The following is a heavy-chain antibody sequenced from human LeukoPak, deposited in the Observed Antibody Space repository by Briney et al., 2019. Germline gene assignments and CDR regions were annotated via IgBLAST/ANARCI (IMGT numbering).Heavy chain of an antibody. D-gene: IGHD6-13*01. CDR3: ARVVAAADYLYNYYYHGMDV. CDR2: INSDGSST. J-gene: IGHJ6*02. V-gene: IGHV3-74*01. CDR1: GFTFSSYW. Sequence: GGSLRLSCAASGFTFSSYWMHWFRQAPGKGLVWVSRINSDGSSTSYADSVKGRFTISRDNAKNTLYLQMNSLRAEDTAVYYCARVVAAADYLYNYYYHGMDVWGQGTTVTVSS.